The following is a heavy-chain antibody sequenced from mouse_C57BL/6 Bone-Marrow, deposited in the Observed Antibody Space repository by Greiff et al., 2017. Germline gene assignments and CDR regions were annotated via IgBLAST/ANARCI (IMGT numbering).Heavy chain of an antibody. CDR3: ARWGDYYYYAMDY. CDR2: IWSGGST. CDR1: GFSLTSYG. D-gene: IGHD2-4*01. V-gene: IGHV2-2*01. Sequence: QVQLKESGPGLVQPSQSLSITCTVSGFSLTSYGVHWVRQSPGKGLEWLGVIWSGGSTDYNAAFITRLSISKDNSKSQVFFKMNSLQADDTAIYYCARWGDYYYYAMDYWGQGTSVTVSS. J-gene: IGHJ4*01.